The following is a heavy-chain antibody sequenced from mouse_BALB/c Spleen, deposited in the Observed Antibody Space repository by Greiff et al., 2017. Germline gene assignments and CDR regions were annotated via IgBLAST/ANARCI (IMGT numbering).Heavy chain of an antibody. CDR1: GYTFTSYY. V-gene: IGHV1S81*02. CDR2: INPSNGGT. CDR3: TRDGYPNYFDY. Sequence: QVQLQQSGAELVKPGASVKLSCKASGYTFTSYYMYWVKQRPGQGLEWIGEINPSNGGTNFNEKFKSKATLTVDKSSSTAYMQLSSLTSEDSAVYYCTRDGYPNYFDYWGQGTTLTVSS. J-gene: IGHJ2*01. D-gene: IGHD1-2*01.